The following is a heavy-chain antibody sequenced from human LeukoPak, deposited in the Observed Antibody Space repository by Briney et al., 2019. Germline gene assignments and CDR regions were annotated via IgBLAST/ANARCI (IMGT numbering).Heavy chain of an antibody. CDR2: ISSSASAI. CDR3: AREDQDRSSTSCSFDY. V-gene: IGHV3-11*01. J-gene: IGHJ4*02. D-gene: IGHD2-2*01. CDR1: GFTFSDYY. Sequence: PGGSLRLSCAASGFTFSDYYMSWIRQAPGKGLEWVSSISSSASAIYYADSVKGRFTISRDNANNSLYLQMNSLRAEDTAVYYCAREDQDRSSTSCSFDYWGQGTLVTVSS.